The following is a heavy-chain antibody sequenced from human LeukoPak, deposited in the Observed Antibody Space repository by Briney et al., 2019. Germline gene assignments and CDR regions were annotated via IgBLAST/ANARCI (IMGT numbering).Heavy chain of an antibody. CDR1: GGSISSGGYY. CDR3: ARDRNPKYYYDSSGPMADAFDI. CDR2: IYYSGST. J-gene: IGHJ3*02. Sequence: SKTLSLTCTVSGGSISSGGYYWSWIRQHPGKGLEWIGYIYYSGSTYYNPSLKSRVTISVDTSKNQFSLKLSSMTTADTAVYYCARDRNPKYYYDSSGPMADAFDIWGQGTMVTVSS. D-gene: IGHD3-22*01. V-gene: IGHV4-31*03.